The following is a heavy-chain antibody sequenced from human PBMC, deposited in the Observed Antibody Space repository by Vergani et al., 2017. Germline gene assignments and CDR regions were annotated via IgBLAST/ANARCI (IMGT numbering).Heavy chain of an antibody. J-gene: IGHJ4*02. CDR2: ISGSSSYV. CDR1: GFSFSSYS. CDR3: ARGLGDFNHIKCSPPSY. V-gene: IGHV3-21*02. Sequence: EVQLVESGGGLVKPGGSLRLSCAASGFSFSSYSMNWVRQAPGKGLEWVASISGSSSYVFYRDSVEGRFTITRDNAKKSVYLQMNSLRAEDTAMYFCARGLGDFNHIKCSPPSYWGQGTQVTVSS. D-gene: IGHD3-16*01.